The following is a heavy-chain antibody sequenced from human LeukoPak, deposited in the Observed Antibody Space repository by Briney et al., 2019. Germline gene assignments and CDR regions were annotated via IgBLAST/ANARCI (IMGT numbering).Heavy chain of an antibody. V-gene: IGHV3-74*01. CDR2: INTDGSTT. D-gene: IGHD3-3*01. CDR3: AKDREECLDY. J-gene: IGHJ4*02. CDR1: GFTFSSYS. Sequence: GGSLRLSCVASGFTFSSYSMNWVRQAPGKGLVWVSRINTDGSTTSYADSVKGRFTISRDNSKNTLYLQMNSLRAEDTAVYYCAKDREECLDYWGQGTLVTVSS.